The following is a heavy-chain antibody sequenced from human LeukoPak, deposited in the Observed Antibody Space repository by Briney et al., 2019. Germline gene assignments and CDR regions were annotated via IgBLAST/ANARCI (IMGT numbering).Heavy chain of an antibody. CDR1: GFTFTTHW. Sequence: PGGSLRLSCEVPGFTFTTHWMNWGRQAPGKGLEWVANINRAGSDKYYVESVKGRFTISRDNAKNSLYLQMNSLRVEDTAVYYCGRGDPDYWGQGTLVTVSS. J-gene: IGHJ4*02. CDR3: GRGDPDY. CDR2: INRAGSDK. V-gene: IGHV3-7*01.